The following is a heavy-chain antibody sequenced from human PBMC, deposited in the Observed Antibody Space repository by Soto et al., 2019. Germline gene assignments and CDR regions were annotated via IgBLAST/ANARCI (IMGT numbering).Heavy chain of an antibody. CDR3: ARVCLQYCISSTGPYNCFDP. Sequence: SETLSLNCAVYGGSFSGYYWSWIRQSPGKGLEWIGEINHGGSTNYNPSHKSRLSISLDMSKNVLSLKLNSVTAADTVVYYFARVCLQYCISSTGPYNCFDPWGQGALVTVSS. CDR2: INHGGST. J-gene: IGHJ5*02. V-gene: IGHV4-34*01. D-gene: IGHD2-2*01. CDR1: GGSFSGYY.